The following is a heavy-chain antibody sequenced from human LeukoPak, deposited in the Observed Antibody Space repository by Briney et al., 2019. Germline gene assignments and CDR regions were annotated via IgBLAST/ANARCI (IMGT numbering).Heavy chain of an antibody. CDR3: TTDYGSY. V-gene: IGHV3-15*01. CDR2: IKSKTDGGTT. Sequence: GGSLRLSCAASGFTFSNAWMSWVRQAPGKGLEWVGCIKSKTDGGTTDYAAPVKGRFTISRDDSKNTLYLQMNSLKTEDTAVYYCTTDYGSYWGQGTLVTVSS. J-gene: IGHJ4*02. CDR1: GFTFSNAW. D-gene: IGHD4-17*01.